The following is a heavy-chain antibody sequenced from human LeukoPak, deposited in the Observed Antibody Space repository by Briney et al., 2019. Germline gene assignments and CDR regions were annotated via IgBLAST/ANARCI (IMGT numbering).Heavy chain of an antibody. CDR3: AGRGEYSSTRCFYEPTDYYYYLDV. CDR2: IIPIFGPA. CDR1: ARIFGSYA. D-gene: IGHD2-2*01. J-gene: IGHJ6*03. V-gene: IGHV1-69*05. Sequence: SVKVSCKASARIFGSYAISWVRQAAGHVLEWMGGIIPIFGPAKYTQKFQGRVTITTDESTSTAYMELSSLRSEDTGVYYCAGRGEYSSTRCFYEPTDYYYYLDVWGQGTTVTVSS.